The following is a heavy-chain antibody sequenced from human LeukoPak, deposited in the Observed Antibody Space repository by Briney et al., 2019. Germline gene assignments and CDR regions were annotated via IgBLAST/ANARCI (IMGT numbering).Heavy chain of an antibody. CDR2: ISGSGANT. CDR3: APLETT. V-gene: IGHV3-23*01. J-gene: IGHJ4*02. CDR1: GFTFRSYA. D-gene: IGHD4-17*01. Sequence: GGSLRFSCAASGFTFRSYAMSWVRQAPGKGLEWVSGISGSGANTFYADSVKGRFTISRDNSKKTLYLQMNSLTDGDTAVYYCAPLETTWGQGTLVTVSS.